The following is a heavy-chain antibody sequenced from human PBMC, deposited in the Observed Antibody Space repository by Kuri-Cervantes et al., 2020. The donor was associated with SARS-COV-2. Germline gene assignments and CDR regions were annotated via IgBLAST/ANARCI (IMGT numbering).Heavy chain of an antibody. CDR1: GFTFSDYY. J-gene: IGHJ4*02. CDR3: AKELNEGYSSSWYFDY. D-gene: IGHD6-13*01. CDR2: ISSSGSTI. Sequence: GGSLRLSCAASGFTFSDYYMSWIRQAPGKGLEWVSYISSSGSTIYYADSVKGRFTISRDNSKNTLYLQMNSLRAEDTAVYYCAKELNEGYSSSWYFDYWGQGTLVTVSS. V-gene: IGHV3-11*01.